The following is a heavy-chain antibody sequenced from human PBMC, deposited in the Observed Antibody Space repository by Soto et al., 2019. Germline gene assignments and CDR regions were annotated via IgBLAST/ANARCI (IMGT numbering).Heavy chain of an antibody. CDR2: ISTHTGDT. V-gene: IGHV1-18*01. D-gene: IGHD5-12*01. Sequence: QAKMVQSGAELKEPGASVKVSCKSSGYTFTTYDVSWVRQAPGQGLEWVGEISTHTGDTLYAQKFKGRVTVTTDAASSTVYMEVRSLRSDDSAVNYGARDVGVCAYGPGIRGKGVCGDGTTGNVSS. CDR1: GYTFTTYD. CDR3: ARDVGVCAYGPGIRGKGV. J-gene: IGHJ6*04.